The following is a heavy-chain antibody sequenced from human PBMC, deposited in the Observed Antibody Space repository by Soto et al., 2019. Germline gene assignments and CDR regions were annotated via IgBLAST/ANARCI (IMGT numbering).Heavy chain of an antibody. V-gene: IGHV4-31*03. CDR2: IYYSGST. J-gene: IGHJ4*02. CDR3: ASARGPGGYPRVRPRRFDY. Sequence: QVQLQESGPGLVKPSQTLSLTCTVSGGSISSGGYYWSWIRQHPGKGLEWIGYIYYSGSTYYNPSLNSRVTISVDTSKNQFSVKLSSVTAADTAVYYCASARGPGGYPRVRPRRFDYWGQGTLVTVSS. D-gene: IGHD2-8*02. CDR1: GGSISSGGYY.